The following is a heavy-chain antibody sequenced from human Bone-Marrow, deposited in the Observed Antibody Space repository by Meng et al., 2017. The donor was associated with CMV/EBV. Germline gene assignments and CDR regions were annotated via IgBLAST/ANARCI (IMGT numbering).Heavy chain of an antibody. J-gene: IGHJ3*02. CDR1: GFTFSSYE. CDR2: ISSSGSTI. CDR3: ARGDIVVVPATSCPFDI. D-gene: IGHD2-2*01. Sequence: GESLKISCAASGFTFSSYEMNWVRQAPGKGLEWVSYISSSGSTIYYADSVKGRFTISRDNAKNSLYLQMNSLRAEDTAVYYCARGDIVVVPATSCPFDIWDRGTMVTVSS. V-gene: IGHV3-48*03.